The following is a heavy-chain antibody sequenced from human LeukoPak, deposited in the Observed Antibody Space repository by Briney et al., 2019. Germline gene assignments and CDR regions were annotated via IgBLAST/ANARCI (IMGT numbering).Heavy chain of an antibody. CDR1: GFTFSSYA. CDR3: AKSMVQGVIISSFHY. D-gene: IGHD3-10*01. V-gene: IGHV3-23*01. J-gene: IGHJ4*02. CDR2: ISGSGGST. Sequence: GGSLRLSCAASGFTFSSYAMSWVRQAPGEGLEWVSAISGSGGSTYYADSVKGRFTISRDNSKNTLYLQMNSLRAEDTAVYYCAKSMVQGVIISSFHYWGQGTLVTVSS.